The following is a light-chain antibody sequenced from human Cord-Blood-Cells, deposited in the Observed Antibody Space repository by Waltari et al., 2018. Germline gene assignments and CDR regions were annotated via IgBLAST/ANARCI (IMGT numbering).Light chain of an antibody. CDR3: QQSYSTPYT. J-gene: IGKJ2*01. CDR2: AAS. Sequence: DIQMTQSPSSLSASVGARVTFPCRASQSISSYLNWYKQNQGKAPKLLIYAASSLQSGVPSRFSGSGSGTDFTLTISSLQPEDFATYYCQQSYSTPYTFGQGTKLEIK. V-gene: IGKV1-39*01. CDR1: QSISSY.